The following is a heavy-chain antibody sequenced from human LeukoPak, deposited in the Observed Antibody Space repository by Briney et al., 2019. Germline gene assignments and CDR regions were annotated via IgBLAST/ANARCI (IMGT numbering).Heavy chain of an antibody. D-gene: IGHD4-23*01. CDR3: ARVGSLWGNPFDY. CDR1: GGSISSYY. CDR2: IYYSGST. V-gene: IGHV4-59*01. J-gene: IGHJ4*02. Sequence: SETLSLTCTVSGGSISSYYWSWIRQPPGKGLEWIGYIYYSGSTNYNPSLKSRVTISVDTSKNQFSLKLSSVTAADTAVYYCARVGSLWGNPFDYWGQGALVTVSS.